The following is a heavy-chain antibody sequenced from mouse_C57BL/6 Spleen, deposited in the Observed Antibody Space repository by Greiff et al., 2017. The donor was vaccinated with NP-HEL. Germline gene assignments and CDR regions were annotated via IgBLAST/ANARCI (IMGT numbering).Heavy chain of an antibody. CDR3: ARGTAQAKFPAY. CDR2: IHPNSGST. Sequence: VQLQQPGAELVKPGASVKLSCKASGYTFTSYWMHWVKQRPGQGLEWIGMIHPNSGSTNYNEKFKSKATLTVDKSSSTAYMQLSSLTSEDSAVYYCARGTAQAKFPAYWGQGTLVTVSA. D-gene: IGHD3-2*02. CDR1: GYTFTSYW. J-gene: IGHJ3*01. V-gene: IGHV1-64*01.